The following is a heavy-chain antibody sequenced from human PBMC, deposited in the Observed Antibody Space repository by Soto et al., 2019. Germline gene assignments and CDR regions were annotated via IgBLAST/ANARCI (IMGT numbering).Heavy chain of an antibody. V-gene: IGHV3-23*01. CDR2: ISGSGGST. D-gene: IGHD6-19*01. CDR1: GFTFSSYA. CDR3: AKTPKMVAGPDIYYYGMDV. J-gene: IGHJ6*02. Sequence: PGGSLRLSCAASGFTFSSYAMSWVRQAPGKGLEWVSAISGSGGSTYYADSVKGRFTISRDNSKNTLYLQMNSLRAEDTAVYYCAKTPKMVAGPDIYYYGMDVWGQGTTVTVS.